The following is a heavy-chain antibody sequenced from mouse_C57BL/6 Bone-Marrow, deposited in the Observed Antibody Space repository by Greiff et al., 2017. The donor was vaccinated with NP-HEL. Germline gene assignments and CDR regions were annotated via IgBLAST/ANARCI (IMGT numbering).Heavy chain of an antibody. J-gene: IGHJ2*01. CDR3: ARGGVKRYYFDY. D-gene: IGHD1-1*01. Sequence: VQLQQSGPELVKPGASVKIPCKASGYTFTDYNMDWVKQSHGKSLEWIGDINPNNGGTIYDQKFKGKATLTVDKSSSTAYMELRSLTSEDTAVYYGARGGVKRYYFDYWGQGTTLTVSS. V-gene: IGHV1-18*01. CDR1: GYTFTDYN. CDR2: INPNNGGT.